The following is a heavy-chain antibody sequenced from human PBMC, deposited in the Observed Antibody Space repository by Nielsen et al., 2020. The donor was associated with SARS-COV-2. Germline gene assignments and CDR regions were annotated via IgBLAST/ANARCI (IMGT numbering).Heavy chain of an antibody. Sequence: ASVKVSCKASGYTFTSYGISWVRQAPGQGLEWMGWISAYNGNTNYAQKLQGRVTMTTDTSTSTAYMELRSLRSDDTAVYYCARVPGPGYSSSWYSPGNYFDYWGQGTLVTVSS. CDR1: GYTFTSYG. J-gene: IGHJ4*02. D-gene: IGHD6-13*01. CDR2: ISAYNGNT. V-gene: IGHV1-18*01. CDR3: ARVPGPGYSSSWYSPGNYFDY.